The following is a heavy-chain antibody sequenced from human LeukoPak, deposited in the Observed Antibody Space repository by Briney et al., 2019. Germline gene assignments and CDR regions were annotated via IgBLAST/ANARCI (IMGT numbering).Heavy chain of an antibody. CDR2: INHSGST. Sequence: SETLSLTCAVCGGSFSGYYWSWIRQPPGEGLEWIGEINHSGSTNYNPYLKSRVTISVDTSKNQFSLKLSSVTAADTAVYYCAREGSAPGFDAFDIWGQGTMVTVSS. CDR3: AREGSAPGFDAFDI. J-gene: IGHJ3*02. V-gene: IGHV4-34*01. D-gene: IGHD3-10*01. CDR1: GGSFSGYY.